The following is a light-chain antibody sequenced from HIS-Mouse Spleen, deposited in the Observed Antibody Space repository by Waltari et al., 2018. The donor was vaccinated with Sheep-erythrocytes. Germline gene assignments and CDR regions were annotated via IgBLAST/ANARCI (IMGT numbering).Light chain of an antibody. CDR3: SSYTGSSTLV. CDR2: DVS. CDR1: SSDVGGYNF. J-gene: IGLJ1*01. Sequence: QSALTQPASVSGSPGQSITISCTGTSSDVGGYNFVPWYQQHPGKAPKLMIYDVSNRPSGVSNRFSGSKSGNTASLTISGLQAEDEADYYCSSYTGSSTLVFGTGTKVTVL. V-gene: IGLV2-14*03.